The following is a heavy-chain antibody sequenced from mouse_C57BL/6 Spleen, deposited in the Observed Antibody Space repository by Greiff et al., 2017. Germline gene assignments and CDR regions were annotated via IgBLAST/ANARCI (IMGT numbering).Heavy chain of an antibody. CDR2: ISSGSSTI. CDR3: AKGITTVVPYAMDY. Sequence: EVQRVESGGGLVKPGGSLKLSCAASGFTFSDYGMHWVRQAPEKGLEWVAYISSGSSTIYYADTVKGRFTISRDNAKNTLFLQMTSLRSEDTAMYYCAKGITTVVPYAMDYWGQGTSVTVSS. J-gene: IGHJ4*01. CDR1: GFTFSDYG. V-gene: IGHV5-17*01. D-gene: IGHD1-1*01.